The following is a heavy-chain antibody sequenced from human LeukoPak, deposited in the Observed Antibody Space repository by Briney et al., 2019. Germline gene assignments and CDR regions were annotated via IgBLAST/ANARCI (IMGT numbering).Heavy chain of an antibody. CDR1: GFSFDVNA. D-gene: IGHD3-16*01. CDR3: AKDNQRGGFQH. V-gene: IGHV3-43*02. CDR2: ISGDGATT. J-gene: IGHJ1*01. Sequence: GGSLRLSCAASGFSFDVNAMYWVRQAPGKGLEWVSLISGDGATTYYADSVKGRFNISRDNSKSSLYLQMNSLRSEDSALYYCAKDNQRGGFQHWGQGTLVTVSS.